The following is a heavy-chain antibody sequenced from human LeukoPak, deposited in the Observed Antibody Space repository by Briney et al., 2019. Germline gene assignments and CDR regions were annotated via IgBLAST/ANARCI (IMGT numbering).Heavy chain of an antibody. J-gene: IGHJ4*02. CDR2: IKSKTDGGTT. D-gene: IGHD3-16*02. Sequence: RTGGSLRLSCAASGFTFSNAWMSWVRQAPGKGLEWVGRIKSKTDGGTTDYAAPVKGRFTISRDDSKNTLYLQMNSLKTEDTAVYYCTADYDYVWGSYRSTRLIDYWGQGTPVTVSS. CDR1: GFTFSNAW. V-gene: IGHV3-15*01. CDR3: TADYDYVWGSYRSTRLIDY.